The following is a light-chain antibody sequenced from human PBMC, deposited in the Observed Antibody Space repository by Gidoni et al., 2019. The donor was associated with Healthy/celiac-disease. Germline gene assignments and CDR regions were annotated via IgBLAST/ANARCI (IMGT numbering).Light chain of an antibody. CDR1: QGISSA. V-gene: IGKV1-13*02. Sequence: AIQLTQSPSSLSASVGDRVTITCRASQGISSALDWYQQKPGKAPKLLIYDASSLESGVPSRFSGSGSGTDFTLTISSLQPEDFATYYWQQFNSYRTFGQGTKLEIK. CDR3: QQFNSYRT. CDR2: DAS. J-gene: IGKJ2*02.